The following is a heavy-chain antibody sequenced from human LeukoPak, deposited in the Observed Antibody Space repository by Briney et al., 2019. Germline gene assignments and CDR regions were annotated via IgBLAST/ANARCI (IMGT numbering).Heavy chain of an antibody. Sequence: GGSLRLSCAASGFTFNNYAMHWVRQAPGKGLEYVSGISSNGVATYYANSVKGRFTISRDNSKNTLYLQMASLRAEDMAVYYCARRFASIEFFSDYWGQRALVTVSS. D-gene: IGHD2-21*01. CDR1: GFTFNNYA. V-gene: IGHV3-64*01. J-gene: IGHJ4*02. CDR2: ISSNGVAT. CDR3: ARRFASIEFFSDY.